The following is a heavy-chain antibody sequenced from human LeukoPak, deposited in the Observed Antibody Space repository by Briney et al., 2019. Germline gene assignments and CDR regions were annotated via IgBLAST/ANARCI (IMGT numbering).Heavy chain of an antibody. J-gene: IGHJ4*02. Sequence: PSETLSLTCAVYGGSFSGYYWSWIRQPPGKGLEWIGEINHSGSTNYNPPLKSRVTISVDTSKNQFSLKLSSVTAADTAVYYCARVDGGFDYWGQGTLVTVSS. CDR1: GGSFSGYY. V-gene: IGHV4-34*01. CDR2: INHSGST. D-gene: IGHD2-15*01. CDR3: ARVDGGFDY.